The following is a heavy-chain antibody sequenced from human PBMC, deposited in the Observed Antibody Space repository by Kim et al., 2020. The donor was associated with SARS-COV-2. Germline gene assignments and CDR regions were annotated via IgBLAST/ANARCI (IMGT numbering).Heavy chain of an antibody. V-gene: IGHV3-30*04. Sequence: GGSLRLSCAASGFTFSSYAMHWVRQAPGKGLEWVAVISYDGSNKYYADSVKGRFTISRDNSKNTLYLQMNSLRAEDTAVYYCARDNGAEGWYFDLWGRGTLVTVSS. CDR2: ISYDGSNK. CDR3: ARDNGAEGWYFDL. J-gene: IGHJ2*01. D-gene: IGHD2-8*01. CDR1: GFTFSSYA.